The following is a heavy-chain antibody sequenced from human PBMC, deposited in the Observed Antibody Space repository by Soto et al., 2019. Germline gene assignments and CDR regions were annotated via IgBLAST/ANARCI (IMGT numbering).Heavy chain of an antibody. J-gene: IGHJ5*02. CDR1: GYTFTCYY. V-gene: IGHV1-2*04. D-gene: IGHD3-3*01. Sequence: GASVKVSCKASGYTFTCYYMHWVRQAPGQRLERMGWINPNSGGTNYAQKFQGWVTMTRDTSISTAYMELSRLRSDDTAVYYCARGQYDFRSGYYTLGFNWFDPWGQGTLVTVSS. CDR3: ARGQYDFRSGYYTLGFNWFDP. CDR2: INPNSGGT.